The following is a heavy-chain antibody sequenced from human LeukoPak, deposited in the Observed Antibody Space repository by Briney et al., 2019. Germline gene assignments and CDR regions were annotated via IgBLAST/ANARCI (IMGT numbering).Heavy chain of an antibody. CDR2: FDPEDGET. Sequence: GASVKVSCKVSGYTLTELSMHWVRQAPGKGLGWMGGFDPEDGETIYAQKFQGRVTMTEDTSTDTAYMELSSLRSEDTAVYYCATGKQLWSGRFDYWGQGTLVTVSS. CDR1: GYTLTELS. CDR3: ATGKQLWSGRFDY. J-gene: IGHJ4*02. V-gene: IGHV1-24*01. D-gene: IGHD5-18*01.